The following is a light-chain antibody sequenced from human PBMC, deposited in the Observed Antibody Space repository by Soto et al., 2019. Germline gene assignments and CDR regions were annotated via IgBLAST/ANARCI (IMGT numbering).Light chain of an antibody. J-gene: IGKJ3*01. CDR3: QQYNSYPYS. CDR1: QNIDSW. Sequence: DIQVTQSPSTLSASVGDRVTISCRASQNIDSWLAWYQQKPGKAPKLLIYDASSLESGVPSRFSGSGSGTEFTLTISSLQPEDFATYYCQQYNSYPYSFGPGTKVDIK. V-gene: IGKV1-5*01. CDR2: DAS.